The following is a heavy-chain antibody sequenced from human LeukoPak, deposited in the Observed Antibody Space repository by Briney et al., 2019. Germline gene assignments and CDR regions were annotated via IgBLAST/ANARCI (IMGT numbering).Heavy chain of an antibody. CDR1: GGSFSGYY. Sequence: SETLSLTCAVYGGSFSGYYWSWIRQPPGKGLEWIGEINHSGSTNYNPSLKSRVTISVDTSKNQFSLKLSSVTAADTAVYYCARGRKEGGSRAFDYWGQGTLVTVSS. CDR2: INHSGST. J-gene: IGHJ4*02. V-gene: IGHV4-34*01. D-gene: IGHD1-14*01. CDR3: ARGRKEGGSRAFDY.